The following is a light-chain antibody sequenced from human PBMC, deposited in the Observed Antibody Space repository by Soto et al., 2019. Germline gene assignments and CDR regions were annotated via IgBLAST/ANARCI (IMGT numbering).Light chain of an antibody. V-gene: IGKV3-15*01. J-gene: IGKJ1*01. CDR3: QQYNTWLWT. CDR2: GAS. Sequence: EVVMTQSPATLSVSPGERVPLSCRASQSINAHLAWYQQKPGQAPRLLIHGASTRATGIPARFSGSGFGTEYILTISSMQSEDCAVYYCQQYNTWLWTFGQGTKVEIQ. CDR1: QSINAH.